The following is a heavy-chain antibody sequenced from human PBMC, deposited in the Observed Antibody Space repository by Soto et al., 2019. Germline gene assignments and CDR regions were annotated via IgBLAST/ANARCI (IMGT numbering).Heavy chain of an antibody. CDR2: VFHGGNT. D-gene: IGHD4-17*01. CDR3: VRTTATTGRVYFDY. V-gene: IGHV4-38-2*01. Sequence: PSETLSLTCSVSGYSISRGYYWGWIRQPPGKDLEWLGSVFHGGNTYDNPSLKSPVTISLDTSKNQFSLRLASVTAADTALYYCVRTTATTGRVYFDYWGQGILVTVSS. CDR1: GYSISRGYY. J-gene: IGHJ4*02.